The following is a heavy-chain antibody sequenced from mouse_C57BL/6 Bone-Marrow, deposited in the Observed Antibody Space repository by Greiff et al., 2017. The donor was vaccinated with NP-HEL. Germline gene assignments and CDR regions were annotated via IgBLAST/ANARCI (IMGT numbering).Heavy chain of an antibody. CDR1: GYTFTSYG. J-gene: IGHJ2*01. CDR3: ARDRASTMVTNYFDY. V-gene: IGHV1-81*01. D-gene: IGHD2-2*01. CDR2: IYPRSGNT. Sequence: QVQLKQSGAELARPGASVKLSCKASGYTFTSYGISWVKQRTGQGLEWIGEIYPRSGNTYYNEKFKGKATLTADKSSSTAYMELRSLTSEDSAVYFCARDRASTMVTNYFDYWGQGTTLTVSS.